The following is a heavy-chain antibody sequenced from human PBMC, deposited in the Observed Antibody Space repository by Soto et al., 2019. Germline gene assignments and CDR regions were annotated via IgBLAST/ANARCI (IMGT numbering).Heavy chain of an antibody. CDR1: GFAFSNAW. V-gene: IGHV3-15*01. CDR2: IKRETDGGTT. D-gene: IGHD3-10*01. CDR3: TTEGYGAGSYECDY. Sequence: EVQLVESGGGLLKPGGSLRLSCAASGFAFSNAWMSWARQAPGKGLEWVGHIKRETDGGTTDYAAPVKGRFTISRDDSRCTLYLQMNSLKTEDTAVYYGTTEGYGAGSYECDYGGQGTLVTVSS. J-gene: IGHJ4*02.